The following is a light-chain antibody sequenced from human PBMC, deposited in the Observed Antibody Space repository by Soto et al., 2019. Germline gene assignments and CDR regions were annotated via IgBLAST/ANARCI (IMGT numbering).Light chain of an antibody. J-gene: IGKJ5*01. Sequence: EIVLTQSPGTLSLSPGERATLSCRASQSVSSSFLAWYQQRSGQAPRLLIYAASSRATGIPDRFSGSGSGTDFTLTISRLEPEDFAVYYCQQYGSSPITFGQGTRLEIK. CDR2: AAS. CDR1: QSVSSSF. CDR3: QQYGSSPIT. V-gene: IGKV3-20*01.